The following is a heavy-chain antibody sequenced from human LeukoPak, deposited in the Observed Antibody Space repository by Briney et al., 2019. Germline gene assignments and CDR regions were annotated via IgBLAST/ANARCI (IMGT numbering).Heavy chain of an antibody. V-gene: IGHV1-3*01. CDR1: GCTFTSYA. CDR2: INAGNGNT. D-gene: IGHD6-13*01. J-gene: IGHJ4*02. CDR3: ARGPHIAAAGIIH. Sequence: ASVKVSCKASGCTFTSYAMHWVRQAPGQRLEWMGWINAGNGNTKYSQKFQGRVTITRDTSASTAYMELSSLRSEDTAVYYCARGPHIAAAGIIHWGQGTLVTVSS.